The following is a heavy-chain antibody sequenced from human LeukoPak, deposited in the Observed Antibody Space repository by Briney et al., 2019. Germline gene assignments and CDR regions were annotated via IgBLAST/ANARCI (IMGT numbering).Heavy chain of an antibody. CDR2: SNAGNGNT. J-gene: IGHJ5*02. Sequence: ASVKVSCKASGYTFTSYAMHWVRQAPGQRLEWMGWSNAGNGNTKYSQEFQGRVTMTRDTSISTAYMELSRLRSDDTAVYYCARDRGELGDEGWFDPWGQGTLVTVSS. CDR1: GYTFTSYA. V-gene: IGHV1-3*02. CDR3: ARDRGELGDEGWFDP. D-gene: IGHD7-27*01.